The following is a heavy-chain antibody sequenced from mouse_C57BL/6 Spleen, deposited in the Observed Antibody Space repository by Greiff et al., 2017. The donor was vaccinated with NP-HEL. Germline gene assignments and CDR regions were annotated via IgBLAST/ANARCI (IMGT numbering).Heavy chain of an antibody. Sequence: DVKLVESGGGLVKPGGSLKLSCAASGFTFSSYAMSWVRQTPEKRLEWVATISDGGSYTYYPDNVKGRFTIARDNAKNNLYLQMSHLTSEDTAMYYCARGRDYYGSSYPFAYWGQGTLVTVSA. D-gene: IGHD1-1*01. CDR2: ISDGGSYT. V-gene: IGHV5-4*03. J-gene: IGHJ3*01. CDR3: ARGRDYYGSSYPFAY. CDR1: GFTFSSYA.